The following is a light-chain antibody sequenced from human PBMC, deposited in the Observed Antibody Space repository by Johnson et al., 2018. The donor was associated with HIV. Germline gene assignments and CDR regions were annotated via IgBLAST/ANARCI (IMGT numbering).Light chain of an antibody. CDR2: SNN. Sequence: QPVLTQPPSASGTPGQRVTISCSGSSSNIGSNTVNWYQQLPGTAPKLLIYSNNQRPSGVPDRFSGSKSGTSASLAISGLQSEDEADYYCAAWDDSLNGSHVFGNGTKVTVL. CDR3: AAWDDSLNGSHV. V-gene: IGLV1-44*01. J-gene: IGLJ1*01. CDR1: SSNIGSNT.